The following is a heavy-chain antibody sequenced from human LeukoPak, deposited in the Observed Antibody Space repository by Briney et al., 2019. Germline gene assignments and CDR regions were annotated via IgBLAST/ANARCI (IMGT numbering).Heavy chain of an antibody. CDR3: ARGWYQLPKSYYYYMDV. J-gene: IGHJ6*03. Sequence: PSETLSLTCTVSGGSISSYYWSWIRQPAGKGLEWIGRIYTSGSTNYNPSLKSRVTMSVDTSKNQFSLKLSSVTAADTAVYYCARGWYQLPKSYYYYMDVWGKGTTVTVSS. CDR1: GGSISSYY. D-gene: IGHD2-2*01. V-gene: IGHV4-4*07. CDR2: IYTSGST.